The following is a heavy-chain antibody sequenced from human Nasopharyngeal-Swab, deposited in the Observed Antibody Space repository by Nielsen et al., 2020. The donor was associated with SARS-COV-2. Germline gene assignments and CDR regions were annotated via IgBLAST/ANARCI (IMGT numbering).Heavy chain of an antibody. CDR2: IYYSGST. Sequence: SETLSLTCTVSGGSISSYYWSWIRQPPGKGLGWIGYIYYSGSTNYNPSLKSRVTISVDTSKNQFSLKLSSVTAADTAVYYCAREGGTTVVVGYFDYWGQGTLVTVSS. J-gene: IGHJ4*02. V-gene: IGHV4-59*01. D-gene: IGHD4-17*01. CDR3: AREGGTTVVVGYFDY. CDR1: GGSISSYY.